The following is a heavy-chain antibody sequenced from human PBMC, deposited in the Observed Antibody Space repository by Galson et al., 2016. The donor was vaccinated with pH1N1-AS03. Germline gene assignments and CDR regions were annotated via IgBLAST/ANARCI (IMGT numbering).Heavy chain of an antibody. V-gene: IGHV4-59*01. Sequence: SETLSLTCTVSGGSISSYYWTWIRQPPGKGLEWIGHIYYSGGTNYNPSLKSRVTISVDTSKNQFSLKLSSVTAADTAVYYCARFRSSWTFYYGLDVWGQGTRVTVSS. D-gene: IGHD6-13*01. CDR3: ARFRSSWTFYYGLDV. CDR1: GGSISSYY. J-gene: IGHJ6*02. CDR2: IYYSGGT.